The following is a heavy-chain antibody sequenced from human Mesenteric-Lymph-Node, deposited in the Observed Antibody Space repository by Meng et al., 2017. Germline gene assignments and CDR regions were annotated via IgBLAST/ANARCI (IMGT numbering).Heavy chain of an antibody. V-gene: IGHV4-34*01. CDR1: GGSLSGYY. J-gene: IGHJ4*02. Sequence: QGQLQQGGAGLFKPSETLSLTCAVYGGSLSGYYWSWIRQPPGKGLEWIGEINHSGSTNYNPSLKSRVTISVDTSKNQFSLRLSSVTAADTAVYYCARVGAYCGGDCYHPRWGQGTLVTVSS. D-gene: IGHD2-21*02. CDR3: ARVGAYCGGDCYHPR. CDR2: INHSGST.